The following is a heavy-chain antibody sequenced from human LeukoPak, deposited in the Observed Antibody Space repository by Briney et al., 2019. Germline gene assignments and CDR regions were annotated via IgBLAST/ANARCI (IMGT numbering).Heavy chain of an antibody. CDR2: INHGGST. V-gene: IGHV4-34*01. CDR3: AKHLRRRFFSRTLGFDP. D-gene: IGHD3-3*01. J-gene: IGHJ5*02. CDR1: GGSFSDSY. Sequence: SETLSLTCAVYGGSFSDSYWSWIRQPPGKGLEWIEEINHGGSTKFNPSLKSRVTISLDTSRNQFSLKVNSVTAADTAVYYCAKHLRRRFFSRTLGFDPWGQGTLVTVSS.